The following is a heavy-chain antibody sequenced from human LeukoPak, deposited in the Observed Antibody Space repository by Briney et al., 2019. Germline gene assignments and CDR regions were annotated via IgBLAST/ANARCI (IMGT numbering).Heavy chain of an antibody. Sequence: GGSLRLSCAASGFTFSSYGMSWVRQAPGKGLEWVSYLSRSSDYIYYADSVKGRFTISRDNAKNSLYLQMNSLRAEDTAVYYCARAPLGSLKAFDIWGQGTMVTVSS. V-gene: IGHV3-21*01. CDR1: GFTFSSYG. J-gene: IGHJ3*02. CDR3: ARAPLGSLKAFDI. CDR2: LSRSSDYI. D-gene: IGHD3-10*01.